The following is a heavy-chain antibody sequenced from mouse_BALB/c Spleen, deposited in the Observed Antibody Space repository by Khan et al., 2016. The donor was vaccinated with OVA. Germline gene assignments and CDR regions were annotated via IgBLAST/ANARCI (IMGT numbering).Heavy chain of an antibody. CDR1: GYTFTSYW. V-gene: IGHV1-7*01. J-gene: IGHJ2*01. Sequence: VQLQQSGAELAKPGASVKMSCKASGYTFTSYWMHWIKQRPGQGLEWIGYINPTFGYTDYNQKLKDMATLTADKSSSTVYMQLSSLTSDDAADYYCERDRIDHWGQGTALTVSS. CDR2: INPTFGYT. CDR3: ERDRIDH.